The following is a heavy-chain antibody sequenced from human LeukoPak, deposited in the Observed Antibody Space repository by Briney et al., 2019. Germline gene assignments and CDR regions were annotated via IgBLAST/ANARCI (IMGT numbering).Heavy chain of an antibody. CDR2: ISGSGGST. J-gene: IGHJ5*02. Sequence: PGGSLRLSCAVSGLTVSRNSMSWVRQAPGKGLEWVSAISGSGGSTYYADSVKGRFSISRDNSKNTLYLQMNSLRAEDTAVYYCAKDRYYYDSSGYYYWFDPWGQGTLVTVSS. V-gene: IGHV3-23*01. CDR3: AKDRYYYDSSGYYYWFDP. CDR1: GLTVSRNS. D-gene: IGHD3-22*01.